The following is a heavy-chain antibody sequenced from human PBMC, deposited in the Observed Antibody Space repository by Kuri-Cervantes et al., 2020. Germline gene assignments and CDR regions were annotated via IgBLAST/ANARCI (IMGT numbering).Heavy chain of an antibody. CDR2: INPSGGST. V-gene: IGHV1-46*01. CDR3: ARDCIAVAGTFDY. Sequence: ASVKVSCKASGGTFSSYAISWVRQAPGQGLEWMGIINPSGGSTSYAQKFQGRVTMTRDTSTSTVYMELSSLRSEDTAVYYCARDCIAVAGTFDYWGQGTLVTVSS. D-gene: IGHD6-19*01. CDR1: GGTFSSYA. J-gene: IGHJ4*02.